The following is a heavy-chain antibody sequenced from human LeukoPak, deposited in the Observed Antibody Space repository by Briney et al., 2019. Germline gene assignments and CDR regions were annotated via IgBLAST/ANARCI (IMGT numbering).Heavy chain of an antibody. CDR2: IAGSGGSS. Sequence: GGSLRLSCAASGFTFSTYAMSWVRQAPGKGLEWVSAIAGSGGSSYYADSVKGRFSISRDNSKDTLYVQMNSLRAEDTAVYYCAKDRGWFGGSLANFDSWGQGTLVTVSS. CDR1: GFTFSTYA. V-gene: IGHV3-23*01. CDR3: AKDRGWFGGSLANFDS. J-gene: IGHJ4*02. D-gene: IGHD3-10*01.